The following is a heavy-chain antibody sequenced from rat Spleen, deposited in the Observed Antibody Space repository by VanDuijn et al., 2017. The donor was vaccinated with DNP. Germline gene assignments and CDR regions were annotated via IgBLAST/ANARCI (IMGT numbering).Heavy chain of an antibody. V-gene: IGHV5-7*01. CDR2: ISYDGSST. CDR3: ARQDYGY. D-gene: IGHD1-7*01. J-gene: IGHJ2*01. Sequence: EVQLVESGGGLVQPGRSLILSCTASGFTFSDHNMAWVRQAPKKGLEWVATISYDGSSTYYRDSVKGRFIISRNNAKSTLYLQMDSLRSEDTATYYCARQDYGYWGQGVMVTVSS. CDR1: GFTFSDHN.